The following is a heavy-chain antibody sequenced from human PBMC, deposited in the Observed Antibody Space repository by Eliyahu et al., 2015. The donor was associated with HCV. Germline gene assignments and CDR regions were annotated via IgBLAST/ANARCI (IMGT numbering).Heavy chain of an antibody. J-gene: IGHJ4*02. CDR1: XVTTVRSNH. CDR2: IYSGGTS. V-gene: IGHV3-66*01. CDR3: VREQGFAAGPGYFDH. D-gene: IGHD6-25*01. Sequence: EVQLVESGGDLVRPGGSLXXSXIVSXVTTVRSNHMXWVRQGPGKGPEWVSVIYSGGTSFYTDSVKARFTMSRDTSKNTLFLQMNNLRVEDTAVYFCVREQGFAAGPGYFDHWGQGTLVTVSA.